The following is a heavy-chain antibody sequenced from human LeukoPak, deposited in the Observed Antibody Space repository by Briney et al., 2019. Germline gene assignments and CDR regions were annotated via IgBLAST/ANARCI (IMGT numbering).Heavy chain of an antibody. CDR1: GFTFDDYG. D-gene: IGHD3-9*01. Sequence: PGGSLRLSCAASGFTFDDYGMSWVRQAPGKGLEWVSGINWNGGSTGYADSVKGRFTISRDNAKNSLYLQMNSLRAEDTALYYCAGLGILTGTKGAFDSWGQGTMVTASS. V-gene: IGHV3-20*04. CDR2: INWNGGST. CDR3: AGLGILTGTKGAFDS. J-gene: IGHJ3*02.